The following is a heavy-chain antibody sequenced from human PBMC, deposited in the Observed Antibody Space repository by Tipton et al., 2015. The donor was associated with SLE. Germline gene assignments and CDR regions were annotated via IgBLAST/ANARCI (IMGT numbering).Heavy chain of an antibody. V-gene: IGHV4-34*01. J-gene: IGHJ4*02. D-gene: IGHD5-18*01. CDR3: ARGARGNSYGSDEDFDY. CDR1: GGSFSGYY. Sequence: LRLSCAVYGGSFSGYYWSWIRQPPGKGLEWIGDINHSGSTNYNPSLKSRVTISVDTSKNQFSLRLSSVTAADTTVYYCARGARGNSYGSDEDFDYWGQGTLVTVSS. CDR2: INHSGST.